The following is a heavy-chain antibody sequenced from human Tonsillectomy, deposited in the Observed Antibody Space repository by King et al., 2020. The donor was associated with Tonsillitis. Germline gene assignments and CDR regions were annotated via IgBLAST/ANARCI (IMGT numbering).Heavy chain of an antibody. V-gene: IGHV3-33*05. CDR1: GFIFRSYG. J-gene: IGHJ4*02. CDR2: ISYDGSNE. D-gene: IGHD6-19*01. Sequence: VQLVESGGGVVQPGGSLRLSCAASGFIFRSYGVHWVRQAPGKRLEWLTVISYDGSNEKYADSVKGRFTVSRDNFKNTLYLQMDSLKADDTAIYFCARERTYSSRWGIDYWGQGTPVTVSS. CDR3: ARERTYSSRWGIDY.